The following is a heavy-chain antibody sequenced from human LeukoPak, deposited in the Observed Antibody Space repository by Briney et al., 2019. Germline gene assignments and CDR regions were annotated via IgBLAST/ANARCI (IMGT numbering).Heavy chain of an antibody. CDR3: ERGQSQSWMSYFDY. D-gene: IGHD6-13*01. CDR1: GGSISSYY. Sequence: PSETLSLTCTVSGGSISSYYWSWIRQPAGKGLEWIGRIYTSGSTNYNPSLKSRVTMSVDTSKNQFSLKLSSVTAADTAVYYCERGQSQSWMSYFDYWGQGTLATVSS. V-gene: IGHV4-4*07. J-gene: IGHJ4*02. CDR2: IYTSGST.